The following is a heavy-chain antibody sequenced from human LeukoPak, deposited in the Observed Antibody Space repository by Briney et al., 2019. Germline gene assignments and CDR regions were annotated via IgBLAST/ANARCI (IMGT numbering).Heavy chain of an antibody. V-gene: IGHV4-61*01. CDR1: GYSISSGYY. D-gene: IGHD2-15*01. CDR3: ARGSCSGGSCYPRDYYYYYMDV. CDR2: IYYSGST. J-gene: IGHJ6*03. Sequence: PSETLSLTCSVSGYSISSGYYWGWIRQPPGKGLEWIGYIYYSGSTNYNPSLKSRVTMSVDTSKNQFSLKLSSVTAAATAVYYCARGSCSGGSCYPRDYYYYYMDVWGKGTTVTISS.